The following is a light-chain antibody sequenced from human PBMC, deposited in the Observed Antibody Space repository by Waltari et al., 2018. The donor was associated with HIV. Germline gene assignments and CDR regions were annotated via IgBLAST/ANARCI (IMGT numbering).Light chain of an antibody. CDR1: WTVLSKCDNRNY. J-gene: IGKJ4*01. CDR2: WAS. Sequence: DIVLTQSPDSLTVSLGVRATSNCRPSWTVLSKCDNRNYLAWYQQKTGQSPNVLIYWASTRQSGVPDRFSASGSGTNFSLTISSLQAADVAVYYCQQYYTVRPTFGGGTKVEIK. CDR3: QQYYTVRPT. V-gene: IGKV4-1*01.